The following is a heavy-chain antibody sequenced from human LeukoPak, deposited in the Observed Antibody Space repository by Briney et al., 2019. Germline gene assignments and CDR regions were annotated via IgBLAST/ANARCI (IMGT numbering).Heavy chain of an antibody. CDR3: ARLDWRGYPIDY. CDR1: GGYISSSSYY. J-gene: IGHJ4*02. CDR2: IYYSGST. Sequence: PSETLSLTCTVSGGYISSSSYYWGWMRQPPGKGLEWSGSIYYSGSTYYNPSLKSRLTISVDTSKNQFSLKLSSVTAADTAVYYCARLDWRGYPIDYWGLGTLVTVSS. D-gene: IGHD3-3*01. V-gene: IGHV4-39*01.